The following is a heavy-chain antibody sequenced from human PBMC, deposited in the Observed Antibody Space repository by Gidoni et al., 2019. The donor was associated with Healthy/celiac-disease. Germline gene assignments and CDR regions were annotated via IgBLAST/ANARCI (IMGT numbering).Heavy chain of an antibody. CDR2: INAGNGNK. CDR3: ARDSGSSGRKNPFDY. V-gene: IGHV1-3*01. D-gene: IGHD6-19*01. Sequence: QVQLVQSGAEVKKPGASVKVSCKASGYTFTSHAMHWVRQAPGQRLEWMGWINAGNGNKKYSQKFQGRVTITRDTSASTAYMELSSLRSEDTAVYYCARDSGSSGRKNPFDYWGQGTLVTVSS. CDR1: GYTFTSHA. J-gene: IGHJ4*02.